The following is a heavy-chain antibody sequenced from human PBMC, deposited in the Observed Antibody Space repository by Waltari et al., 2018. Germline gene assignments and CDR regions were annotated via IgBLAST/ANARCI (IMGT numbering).Heavy chain of an antibody. CDR1: GGSISSHY. CDR2: IYYSGST. J-gene: IGHJ4*02. CDR3: ARVEGKQLLIDY. D-gene: IGHD6-6*01. V-gene: IGHV4-59*11. Sequence: QVQLQESGPGLVKPSETLSLTCTVSGGSISSHYWSWIRRPPGKGLEWIGYIYYSGSTNYNPSLKSRVTISVDTSKNQFSLKLSSVTAADTAVYYCARVEGKQLLIDYWGQGTLVTVSS.